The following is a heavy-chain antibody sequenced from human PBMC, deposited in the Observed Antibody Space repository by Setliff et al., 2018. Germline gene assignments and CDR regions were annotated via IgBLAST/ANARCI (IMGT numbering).Heavy chain of an antibody. D-gene: IGHD5-18*01. CDR3: ARGGVDTAMVYYFDY. Sequence: PSETLSLTCTVSGGSISSHYWSWIRQPPGKGLEWIGSIYYSGSTNYNPSLKSRVTISVDTFKNQFSLKLSSVTAADTAVYYCARGGVDTAMVYYFDYWGQGTLVTVSS. CDR2: IYYSGST. CDR1: GGSISSHY. J-gene: IGHJ4*02. V-gene: IGHV4-59*11.